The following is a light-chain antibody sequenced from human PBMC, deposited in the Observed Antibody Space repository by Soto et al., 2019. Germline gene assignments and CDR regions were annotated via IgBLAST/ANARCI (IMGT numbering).Light chain of an antibody. CDR3: CSYADNHILL. V-gene: IGLV2-23*01. CDR1: SSDVGGYNL. J-gene: IGLJ3*02. CDR2: EGS. Sequence: QSALTQPASVSGSPGQSITISCTGTSSDVGGYNLVSWYQHHPGKAPKLIIYEGSKRPSGISNRFSGSKSGNTASLTISGLQAEDEADFHCCSYADNHILLFGGGTKLTVL.